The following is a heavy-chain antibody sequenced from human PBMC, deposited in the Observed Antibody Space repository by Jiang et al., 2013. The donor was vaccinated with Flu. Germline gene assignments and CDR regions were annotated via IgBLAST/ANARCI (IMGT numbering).Heavy chain of an antibody. Sequence: GAEVKKPGESLKISCKGSGYSFTSYWIGWVRQLPGKGLEWMGRIDPSDSYTNYSPSFQGHVTISADKSISTAYLQWSSLKASDTAMYYCARHYIWFGPRSANWFDPWGQGTLVTVSS. CDR1: GYSFTSYW. V-gene: IGHV5-10-1*01. CDR3: ARHYIWFGPRSANWFDP. CDR2: IDPSDSYT. D-gene: IGHD3-10*01. J-gene: IGHJ5*02.